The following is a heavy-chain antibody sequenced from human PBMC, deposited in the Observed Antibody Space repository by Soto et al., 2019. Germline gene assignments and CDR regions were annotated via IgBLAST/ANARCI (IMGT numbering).Heavy chain of an antibody. Sequence: ASVKVSCKSSTYTYNTHYIHWVRQAPGQGLEWVGVINPSVGSTNYAQKFQGRVTMTRDTSTTTFYMEVTSLTSEDTAVYYCVGGSASGVDHWGQGTLVTVSS. CDR3: VGGSASGVDH. D-gene: IGHD6-6*01. CDR2: INPSVGST. V-gene: IGHV1-46*02. J-gene: IGHJ4*02. CDR1: TYTYNTHY.